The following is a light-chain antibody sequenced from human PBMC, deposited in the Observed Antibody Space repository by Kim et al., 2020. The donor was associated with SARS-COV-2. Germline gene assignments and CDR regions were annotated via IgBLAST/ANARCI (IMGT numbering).Light chain of an antibody. CDR1: NLRSYF. CDR2: GKN. CDR3: SSRDFGAYLVT. Sequence: SSELTQDPAVSVALGQTVRITCQGDNLRSYFASWYQQKPGQAPILVMFGKNNRPSGIPDRFSGSSSGNTASLTITGAQAEDEADYYCSSRDFGAYLVTFGGGTKVTVL. J-gene: IGLJ2*01. V-gene: IGLV3-19*01.